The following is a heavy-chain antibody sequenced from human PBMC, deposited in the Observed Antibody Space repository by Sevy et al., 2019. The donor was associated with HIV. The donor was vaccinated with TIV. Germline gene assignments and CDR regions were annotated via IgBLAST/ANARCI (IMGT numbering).Heavy chain of an antibody. V-gene: IGHV3-48*01. J-gene: IGHJ6*02. CDR2: ISDRSDTI. D-gene: IGHD2-15*01. CDR1: GFIFSNYY. CDR3: GRGRDRSWSGGSCYYGYFVDV. Sequence: GGSLRLSCAASGFIFSNYYMTWVRQAPGKGLEWVSYISDRSDTISYADSVKGRFTISSGNAKNELYLQMSSLRGEDAAVYYWGRGRDRSWSGGSCYYGYFVDVWGQGTMVTVSS.